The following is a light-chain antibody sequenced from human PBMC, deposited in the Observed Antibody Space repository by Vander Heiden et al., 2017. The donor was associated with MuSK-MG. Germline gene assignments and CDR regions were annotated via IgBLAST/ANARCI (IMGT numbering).Light chain of an antibody. CDR1: QTVSIS. V-gene: IGKV3-15*01. CDR2: GAS. Sequence: EIVMTQSPATLSVSPGERATLSCRASQTVSISLAWYQQKPGQAPRLLISGASTRATGIPARFSGSGSGTEFTLTISSLESEDFAVYYCQQDSNWPRTFGQRTKVEIK. J-gene: IGKJ1*01. CDR3: QQDSNWPRT.